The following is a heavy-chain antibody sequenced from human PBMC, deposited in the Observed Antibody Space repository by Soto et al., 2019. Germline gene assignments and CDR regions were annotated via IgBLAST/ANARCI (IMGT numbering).Heavy chain of an antibody. CDR3: ARWAGYYDFWSGYNEGRGDFDY. V-gene: IGHV4-39*01. CDR1: GGSISSSSYY. D-gene: IGHD3-3*01. Sequence: SETLSLTCTVSGGSISSSSYYWGWIRQPPGKGLEWIGSIYYSGSTYYNPSLKSRVTISVDTSKNQFSLKLSSVTAADTAVYYCARWAGYYDFWSGYNEGRGDFDYWGQGTLVTVSS. CDR2: IYYSGST. J-gene: IGHJ4*02.